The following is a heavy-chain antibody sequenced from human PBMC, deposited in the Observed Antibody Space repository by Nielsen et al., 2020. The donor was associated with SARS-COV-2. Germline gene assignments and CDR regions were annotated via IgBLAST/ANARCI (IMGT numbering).Heavy chain of an antibody. CDR2: IKQDGSEK. CDR1: GLTFTSYW. Sequence: GESLKISCAASGLTFTSYWMTWVRQAPGKGLEWVANIKQDGSEKFYVDSVKGRFTISRDNAKNSLYLQMNSLRAEDTAVYYCARGTFSSGWEEYDYWGQGTLVTVSS. V-gene: IGHV3-7*03. CDR3: ARGTFSSGWEEYDY. J-gene: IGHJ4*02. D-gene: IGHD6-19*01.